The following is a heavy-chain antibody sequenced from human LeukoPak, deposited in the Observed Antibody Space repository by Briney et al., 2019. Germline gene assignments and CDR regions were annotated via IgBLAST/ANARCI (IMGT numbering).Heavy chain of an antibody. J-gene: IGHJ4*02. D-gene: IGHD3-3*01. CDR1: GFTFSSYA. Sequence: GGSLRLSCAASGFTFSSYAMSWVRQAPGKGLEWASSISGSGGSTYYADSVKGRFTISRDNSKNTLYLQMNSLRAEDTAVYYCAKDATIAIFGVVNPEDYWGQGTLVSVAS. CDR2: ISGSGGST. V-gene: IGHV3-23*01. CDR3: AKDATIAIFGVVNPEDY.